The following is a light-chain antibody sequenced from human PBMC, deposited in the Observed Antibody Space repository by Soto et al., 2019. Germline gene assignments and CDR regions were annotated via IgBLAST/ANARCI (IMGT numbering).Light chain of an antibody. V-gene: IGKV3-20*01. CDR3: QQYGSSPHT. Sequence: EIVLTQSPGTLSLSPGERATLSCRASQSVSSSYLAWYQQKPGQAPRLLIYGASSRATDIPDRFSGSGSGPEFTLTISRLEPEDFAVYYCQQYGSSPHTFGQGTKLEIK. J-gene: IGKJ2*01. CDR2: GAS. CDR1: QSVSSSY.